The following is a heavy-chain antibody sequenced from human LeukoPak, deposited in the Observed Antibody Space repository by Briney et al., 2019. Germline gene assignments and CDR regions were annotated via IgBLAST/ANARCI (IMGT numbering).Heavy chain of an antibody. V-gene: IGHV1-8*03. CDR1: GYTFTSYD. Sequence: GASVKVSCKASGYTFTSYDINWVRQATGQGLEWMGWMNPNSGNTGYAQKFQGRVTITRNTSISTAYMELSSLRSEDTAVYYCARIGRVRSYNWFDPWGQGTLVTVSS. J-gene: IGHJ5*02. CDR3: ARIGRVRSYNWFDP. CDR2: MNPNSGNT. D-gene: IGHD6-19*01.